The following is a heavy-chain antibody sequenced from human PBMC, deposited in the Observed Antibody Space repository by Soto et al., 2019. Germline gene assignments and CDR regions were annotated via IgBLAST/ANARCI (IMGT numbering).Heavy chain of an antibody. J-gene: IGHJ4*02. CDR2: IYYSGST. CDR3: ARRYGGNIDY. D-gene: IGHD1-26*01. CDR1: GGSVSSVNYY. Sequence: SETLSLTCTVSGGSVSSVNYYWSWIRQPPGKGLEWIGYIYYSGSTNYNPSLKSRVTISVDTSKNQFSLKLSSVTAADTAVYFCARRYGGNIDYWGQGTLVTVSS. V-gene: IGHV4-61*01.